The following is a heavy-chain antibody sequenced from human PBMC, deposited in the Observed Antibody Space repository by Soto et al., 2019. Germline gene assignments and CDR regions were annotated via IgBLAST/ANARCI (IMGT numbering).Heavy chain of an antibody. Sequence: QVQLVQSGAEVKKPGSSVKVSCKASGGTFSSYAISWVRQAPGQGLEWMGGIIPIFGTANYAQKFQGRVTITADKSTSTAYMELSSLRSEDTAVYYCARGNGSGSYGTRNYGMDVWGQGTTVTVSS. J-gene: IGHJ6*02. CDR3: ARGNGSGSYGTRNYGMDV. CDR2: IIPIFGTA. CDR1: GGTFSSYA. V-gene: IGHV1-69*06. D-gene: IGHD3-10*01.